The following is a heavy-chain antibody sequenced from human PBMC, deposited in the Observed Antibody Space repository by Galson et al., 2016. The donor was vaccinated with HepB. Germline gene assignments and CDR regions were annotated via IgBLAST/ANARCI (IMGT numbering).Heavy chain of an antibody. Sequence: SLKVSCAASGFTFSNYWMHWVRQAPGKGLVWVSRIIRDGSDTNYADPLKGRFTITTDNSKSTLYLELNSLRVEDTAMYYCARNVWKGYDGFDYWGQGTLVTVSS. J-gene: IGHJ4*02. CDR1: GFTFSNYW. CDR2: IIRDGSDT. CDR3: ARNVWKGYDGFDY. D-gene: IGHD3-16*01. V-gene: IGHV3-74*01.